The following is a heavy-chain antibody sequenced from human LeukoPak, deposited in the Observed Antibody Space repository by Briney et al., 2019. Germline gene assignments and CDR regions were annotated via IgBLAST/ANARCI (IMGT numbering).Heavy chain of an antibody. CDR1: GFTLSSYA. CDR3: AKPYCSSTSCYNYYYMDV. V-gene: IGHV3-23*01. CDR2: ISGSGGST. Sequence: GGSLRLSCAASGFTLSSYAMSWVRQAPGKGLEWVSVISGSGGSTYYADSVRGRFTISRDNSKNTLYLQMNSLRGEDTAVYYCAKPYCSSTSCYNYYYMDVWGKGTTVTVSS. J-gene: IGHJ6*03. D-gene: IGHD2-2*02.